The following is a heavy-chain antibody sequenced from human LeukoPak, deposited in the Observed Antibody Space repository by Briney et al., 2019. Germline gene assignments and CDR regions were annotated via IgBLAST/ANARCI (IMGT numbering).Heavy chain of an antibody. D-gene: IGHD3-22*01. Sequence: GGSLRLSCAASGFTFSSYAMHWVRQAPGKGLEWVAVISYDGSNKYYADSVKGRFTISRDNSKSTLYLQMNSLRAEDTAVYYWAPNYDTPNWGKGALVAVSS. CDR2: ISYDGSNK. V-gene: IGHV3-30-3*01. CDR3: APNYDTPN. J-gene: IGHJ4*02. CDR1: GFTFSSYA.